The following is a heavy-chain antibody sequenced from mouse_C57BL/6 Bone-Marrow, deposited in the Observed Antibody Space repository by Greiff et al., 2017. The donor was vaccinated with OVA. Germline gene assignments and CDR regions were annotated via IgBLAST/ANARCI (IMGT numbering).Heavy chain of an antibody. CDR2: IYPGIGST. V-gene: IGHV1-55*01. CDR3: ASPTKYYGSSFAY. D-gene: IGHD1-1*01. Sequence: QVQLQQPGAELVKPGASVKMSCKASGYTFTSYWITWVKQRPGQGLEWIGDIYPGIGSTNYNEKFKSKATLTVDTSSSTAYMQLSSLTSEDSAVYYFASPTKYYGSSFAYWGQGTLVTVSA. CDR1: GYTFTSYW. J-gene: IGHJ3*01.